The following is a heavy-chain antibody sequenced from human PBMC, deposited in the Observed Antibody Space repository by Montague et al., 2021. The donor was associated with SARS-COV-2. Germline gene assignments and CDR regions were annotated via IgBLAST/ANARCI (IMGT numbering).Heavy chain of an antibody. V-gene: IGHV4-39*01. CDR2: IDYTGST. D-gene: IGHD5-18*01. CDR1: GGSISNSIYY. J-gene: IGHJ3*01. CDR3: ARPGRGYSYGLDAFEV. Sequence: SETLSLTCTVSGGSISNSIYYWGWIRQPAGKGLEWIGSIDYTGSTYYXPSLKSRVTISTNTSNNQFFLKLTSVTAADTAVYYCARPGRGYSYGLDAFEVWGQGTMVTVSS.